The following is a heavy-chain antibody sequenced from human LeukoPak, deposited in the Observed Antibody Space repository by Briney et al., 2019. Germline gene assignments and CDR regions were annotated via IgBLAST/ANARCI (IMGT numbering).Heavy chain of an antibody. CDR1: GFTFSDAW. D-gene: IGHD1-26*01. J-gene: IGHJ4*02. CDR2: IKSKTDGGTT. CDR3: TTRGGSFSIFDY. V-gene: IGHV3-15*01. Sequence: GESLRLSCAASGFTFSDAWMSWVRQAPGKGLEWVGRIKSKTDGGTTDHAAPVKGRFTISRDDSKNTLYLQMNSLKTEDTAVYYCTTRGGSFSIFDYWGQGTLVTVSS.